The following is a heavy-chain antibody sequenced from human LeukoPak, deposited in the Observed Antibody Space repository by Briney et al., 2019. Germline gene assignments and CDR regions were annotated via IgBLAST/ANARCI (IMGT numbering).Heavy chain of an antibody. J-gene: IGHJ3*02. V-gene: IGHV3-72*01. Sequence: GGSLRLSCAASGFTFSDYILDWVRQAPGKGLEGVGRIRRGANSYTTEYAASVNGRFTISRDDSKNSLYLHMNSLKTEDTAVYHCSRDGGEGGNSAFDIWGQGTMVTVSS. CDR2: IRRGANSYTT. CDR3: SRDGGEGGNSAFDI. D-gene: IGHD3-16*01. CDR1: GFTFSDYI.